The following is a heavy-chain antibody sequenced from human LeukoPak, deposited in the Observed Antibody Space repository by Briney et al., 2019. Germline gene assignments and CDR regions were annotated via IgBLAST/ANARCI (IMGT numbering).Heavy chain of an antibody. CDR2: IYYSGST. CDR1: GGSISSYY. CDR3: ASLQGEYYDILTGYYPTLKDY. Sequence: TASETLSLTCTVSGGSISSYYWSWIRQPPGKGLEWIGYIYYSGSTNYNPSLKSRVTISVDTSKNQFSLKLSSVTAADTAVYYCASLQGEYYDILTGYYPTLKDYWGQGTLVTVSS. D-gene: IGHD3-9*01. V-gene: IGHV4-59*08. J-gene: IGHJ4*02.